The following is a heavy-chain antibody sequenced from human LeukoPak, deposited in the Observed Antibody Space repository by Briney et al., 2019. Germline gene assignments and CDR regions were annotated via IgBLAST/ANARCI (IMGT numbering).Heavy chain of an antibody. J-gene: IGHJ4*02. V-gene: IGHV1-8*03. CDR2: MNPNSGNT. D-gene: IGHD2-2*01. CDR1: GYTFTSYD. CDR3: ARVKARGPAAILGF. Sequence: ASVKVSCKASGYTFTSYDINWVRQATGQGLEWMGWMNPNSGNTGYAQKFQGRVTITRNTSISTAYMELSSLRSEDTAVYYFARVKARGPAAILGFWGQGTLVTVSS.